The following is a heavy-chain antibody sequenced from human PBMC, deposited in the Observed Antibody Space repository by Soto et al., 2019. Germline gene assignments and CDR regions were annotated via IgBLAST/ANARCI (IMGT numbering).Heavy chain of an antibody. CDR3: ARVPSP. J-gene: IGHJ5*02. CDR2: IYHSGST. CDR1: GGSISRGGYS. Sequence: QLQLQESGSGLVKPSQTLSLTCAVSGGSISRGGYSWSWIRQPPGKGLEWIGYIYHSGSTYYNPYLNSRVTISVDRAKNQFSLKLSSVTAEDTAVYYCARVPSPWGQGTLVTVSS. V-gene: IGHV4-30-2*01.